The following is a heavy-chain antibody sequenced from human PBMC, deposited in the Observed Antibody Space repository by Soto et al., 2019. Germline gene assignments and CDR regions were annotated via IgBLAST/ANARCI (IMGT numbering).Heavy chain of an antibody. D-gene: IGHD3-22*01. V-gene: IGHV3-74*01. CDR3: ARDYATMIVVNNVDY. CDR1: GFTFSSYW. Sequence: EVQLVESGGGLVQPGGSLRLSCAASGFTFSSYWMHWVRQAPGKGLVWVSRINSDGSSTSYADSVKGRFTISRDNAKNTLYLQMNSLRAEDTAVYYCARDYATMIVVNNVDYWGQGTLVTVSS. CDR2: INSDGSST. J-gene: IGHJ4*02.